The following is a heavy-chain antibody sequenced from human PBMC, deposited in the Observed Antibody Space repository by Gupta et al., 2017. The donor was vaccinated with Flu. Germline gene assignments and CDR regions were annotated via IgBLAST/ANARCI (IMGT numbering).Heavy chain of an antibody. Sequence: QVQVVESGGGVVQPGRSLRLSCAASGFTFGIYGMHWVRQAPGQGLEWVAVISYDGSDKYYADSVKGRFTISRDNSKNPMYLQMNSLRAEETAVFYCAKARGSGGADAPDIWGQGTMVTVSS. V-gene: IGHV3-30*18. CDR3: AKARGSGGADAPDI. CDR1: GFTFGIYG. CDR2: ISYDGSDK. J-gene: IGHJ3*02. D-gene: IGHD3-10*01.